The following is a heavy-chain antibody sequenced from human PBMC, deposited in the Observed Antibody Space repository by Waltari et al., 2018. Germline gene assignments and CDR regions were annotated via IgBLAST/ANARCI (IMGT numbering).Heavy chain of an antibody. CDR1: GGSISSHY. D-gene: IGHD3-3*01. CDR2: IYYSGST. V-gene: IGHV4-59*11. J-gene: IGHJ6*02. CDR3: ARIPAYYDFWSGYSKGMDV. Sequence: QVQLQESGPGLVKPSETLSLTCTVSGGSISSHYWSWIRQPPGKGLEWIGYIYYSGSTNSNPSLKSRGTISVDTSKNQFSLMLSSVTAADTAVYYCARIPAYYDFWSGYSKGMDVWGQGTTVTVSS.